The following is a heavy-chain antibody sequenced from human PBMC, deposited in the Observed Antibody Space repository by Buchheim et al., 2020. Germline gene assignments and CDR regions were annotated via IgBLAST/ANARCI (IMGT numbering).Heavy chain of an antibody. CDR3: ARGRRPYDYIWGSYRNNYFDY. D-gene: IGHD3-16*02. V-gene: IGHV4-34*01. Sequence: QVQLQQWGAGLLKPSETLSLTCAVYGGSFSGYYWSWIRQPPGKGLEWIGEINHSGSTNYNPSLKSRVTISVDTSKNQFSLKLSSVTAADTAVYYCARGRRPYDYIWGSYRNNYFDYWGQGTL. J-gene: IGHJ4*02. CDR2: INHSGST. CDR1: GGSFSGYY.